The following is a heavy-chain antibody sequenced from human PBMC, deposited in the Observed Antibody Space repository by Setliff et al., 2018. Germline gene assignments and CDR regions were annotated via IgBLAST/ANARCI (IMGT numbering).Heavy chain of an antibody. CDR1: RFTFSSYY. CDR3: AKPTTVTTTHYYYYMDV. V-gene: IGHV3-21*04. J-gene: IGHJ6*03. D-gene: IGHD4-4*01. Sequence: AGGSLRLSCVASRFTFSSYYMNWVRQAPGKGLEWVSSISSTSTYIYYADSVKGRFTISRDNARNSLYLQMSSLRAEDTAVYYCAKPTTVTTTHYYYYMDVWGKGTTVTVSS. CDR2: ISSTSTYI.